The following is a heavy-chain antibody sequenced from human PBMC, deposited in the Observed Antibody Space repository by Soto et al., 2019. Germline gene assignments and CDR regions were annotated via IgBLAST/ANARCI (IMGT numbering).Heavy chain of an antibody. Sequence: ASVKVSCKASGCTFSSYAISWVRQAPGQGLEWMGGIIPIFGTANYAQKFQGRVTITRDTSASTAYMELSSLRSEDTAVYYCARGFPLWFDPWGQGTLVTVSS. D-gene: IGHD3-3*01. CDR2: IIPIFGTA. CDR1: GCTFSSYA. CDR3: ARGFPLWFDP. V-gene: IGHV1-69*05. J-gene: IGHJ5*02.